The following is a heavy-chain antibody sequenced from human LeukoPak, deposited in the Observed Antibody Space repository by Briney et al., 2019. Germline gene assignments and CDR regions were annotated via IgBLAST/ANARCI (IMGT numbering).Heavy chain of an antibody. CDR3: ARVGYRN. V-gene: IGHV4-39*07. CDR1: GGSVSSGSYY. CDR2: INHSGST. Sequence: PSETLSLTCTVSGGSVSSGSYYWSWIRQPPGKGLEWIGEINHSGSTNYNPSLKSRVTISVDTSKNQFSLKLSSVTAADTAVYYCARVGYRNWGQGTLVTVSS. D-gene: IGHD1-14*01. J-gene: IGHJ4*02.